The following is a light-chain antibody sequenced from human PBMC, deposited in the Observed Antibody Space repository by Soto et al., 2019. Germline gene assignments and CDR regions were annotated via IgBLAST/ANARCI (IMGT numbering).Light chain of an antibody. J-gene: IGKJ2*01. V-gene: IGKV3-20*01. CDR2: GAS. Sequence: EIVLTQSPGTLSLSPGERATLSCRASQSISSSYLAWYQQKPGQAPRVLIYGASSRATGIPDRFSGSGSGTDFTLTISRLEPEDFAVYFCQQYSNPSPNAFGQGTKVEIK. CDR3: QQYSNPSPNA. CDR1: QSISSSY.